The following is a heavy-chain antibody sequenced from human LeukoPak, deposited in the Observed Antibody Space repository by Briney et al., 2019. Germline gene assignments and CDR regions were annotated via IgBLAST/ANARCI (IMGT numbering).Heavy chain of an antibody. CDR2: ISYDGSNK. CDR1: GFTFSSYA. J-gene: IGHJ3*02. V-gene: IGHV3-30-3*01. D-gene: IGHD6-19*01. CDR3: ARGKSSSGWSDAFDI. Sequence: GGSLRLSCAASGFTFSSYAMHWVRQAPGKGLEWVAVISYDGSNKYYADSVKGRFTISRDNSKNTLYLQMNSLRAEDTAVYYCARGKSSSGWSDAFDIWGQGTMVTVSS.